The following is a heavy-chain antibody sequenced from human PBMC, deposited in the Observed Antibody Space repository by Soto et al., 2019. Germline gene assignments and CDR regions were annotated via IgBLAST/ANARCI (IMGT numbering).Heavy chain of an antibody. J-gene: IGHJ4*02. CDR2: MSSDGSKI. V-gene: IGHV3-30*18. CDR1: GFDFTYYA. D-gene: IGHD1-26*01. Sequence: QVQLVESGGGAVQPGESLRLSCVASGFDFTYYAMHWVRQAPGKGLESVAVMSSDGSKIHHTDSVKGRFTISRANSKNTLYLQMNSLRKEDTDVYFCAKDEGVGGTLGLFAYWGQGTLVYVSS. CDR3: AKDEGVGGTLGLFAY.